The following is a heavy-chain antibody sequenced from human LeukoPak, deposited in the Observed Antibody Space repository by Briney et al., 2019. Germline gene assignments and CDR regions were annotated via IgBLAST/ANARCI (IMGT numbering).Heavy chain of an antibody. CDR3: ARQTYYYDSSGYYGWFDP. J-gene: IGHJ5*02. CDR2: ISAYNGNT. V-gene: IGHV1-18*01. CDR1: GYTFTSYG. D-gene: IGHD3-22*01. Sequence: GASVRVSCKASGYTFTSYGISWVRQAPGQGLEWMGWISAYNGNTNYAQKLQGRVTMTTDTSTSTAYMELRSLRSDDTAVYYCARQTYYYDSSGYYGWFDPWGQGTLVTVSS.